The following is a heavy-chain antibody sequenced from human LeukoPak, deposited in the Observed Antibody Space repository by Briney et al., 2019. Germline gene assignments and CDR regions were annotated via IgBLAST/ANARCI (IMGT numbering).Heavy chain of an antibody. CDR2: ISSSSSYI. J-gene: IGHJ4*02. V-gene: IGHV3-21*01. Sequence: PGGSLRLSCAASGFTFSSYSMNWVRQAPGKGLEWVSSISSSSSYIYYADSVKGRFTISRDNAKNSLYLQMNSLRAEDTAVYYCAKDSGYSSSRYAYWGQGTLVTVSS. CDR1: GFTFSSYS. D-gene: IGHD6-13*01. CDR3: AKDSGYSSSRYAY.